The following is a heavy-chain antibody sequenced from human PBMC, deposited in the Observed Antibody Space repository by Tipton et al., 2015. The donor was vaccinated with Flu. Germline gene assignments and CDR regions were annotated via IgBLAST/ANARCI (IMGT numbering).Heavy chain of an antibody. CDR1: GGSFRGYY. CDR2: IDHSGTT. D-gene: IGHD3-10*01. CDR3: SSSVVGSGSQYPVGYYYYGMDV. Sequence: TLSLTCVVHGGSFRGYYWSWIRRSPGKGLEWIGEIDHSGTTNYSPSLKRRVTISRDTSKIQFSLNMGSVTAADTAVYYCSSSVVGSGSQYPVGYYYYGMDVRGQGTTVTVSS. J-gene: IGHJ6*02. V-gene: IGHV4-34*01.